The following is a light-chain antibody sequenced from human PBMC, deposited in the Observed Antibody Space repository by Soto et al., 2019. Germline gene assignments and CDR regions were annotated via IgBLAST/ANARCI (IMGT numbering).Light chain of an antibody. CDR2: GAS. CDR3: QQYNNWPLT. CDR1: LTCNYN. J-gene: IGKJ4*01. Sequence: EIVMTQSPATIYVSPGERATLSCRASLTCNYNLAWYQQNPGQAPRPLIYGASARATGIPARFSGSGSGTEFTLTISSLQSEDFAVYYFQQYNNWPLTFGGGTKVEIK. V-gene: IGKV3-15*01.